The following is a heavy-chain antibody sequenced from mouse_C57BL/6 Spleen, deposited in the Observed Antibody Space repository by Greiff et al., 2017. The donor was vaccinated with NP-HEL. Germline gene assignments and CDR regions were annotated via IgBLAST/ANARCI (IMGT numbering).Heavy chain of an antibody. CDR1: GYTFTSYW. J-gene: IGHJ3*01. CDR2: IHPNSGST. Sequence: VQLQQPGAELVKPGASVKLSCKASGYTFTSYWMHWVKQRPGQGLEWIGMIHPNSGSTNYNEKFKSKATLTVDKSSSTAYMQLSSLTSEDSAVYYCAPQCYSNFPAYWGQGTLVTVSA. CDR3: APQCYSNFPAY. V-gene: IGHV1-64*01. D-gene: IGHD2-5*01.